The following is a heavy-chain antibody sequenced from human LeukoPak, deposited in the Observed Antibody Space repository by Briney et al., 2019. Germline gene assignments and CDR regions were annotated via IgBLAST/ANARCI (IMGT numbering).Heavy chain of an antibody. CDR2: ISGSTNYI. Sequence: PGGSLRLSCAASGFTFSSYGMNWVHQAPGKGLEWVSSISGSTNYIYFADSVKGRFTISRDNAKNSLYLQMNSLRAEDTAVYYCARTYYYGSGSNDYWGQGTLVTVSS. CDR3: ARTYYYGSGSNDY. J-gene: IGHJ4*02. D-gene: IGHD3-10*01. CDR1: GFTFSSYG. V-gene: IGHV3-21*01.